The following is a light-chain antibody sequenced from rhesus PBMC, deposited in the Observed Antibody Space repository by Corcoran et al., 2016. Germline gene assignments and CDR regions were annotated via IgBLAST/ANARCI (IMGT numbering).Light chain of an antibody. CDR2: AAS. J-gene: IGKJ4*01. V-gene: IGKV1-43*02. Sequence: DIQMTQSPSSLSASVGDRVTITCRASQGISTYLNWYQQKPGKAPKRLIFAASSLESGVPSRFSGSGSVTDFTLNISSLQPEDFATYYCLQYNSDPLTFGGGTKVEIK. CDR3: LQYNSDPLT. CDR1: QGISTY.